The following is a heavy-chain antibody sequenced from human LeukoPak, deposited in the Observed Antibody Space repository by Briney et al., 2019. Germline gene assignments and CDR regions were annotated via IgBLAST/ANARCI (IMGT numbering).Heavy chain of an antibody. Sequence: GGSLRLSCAASGFSFSDAALHWVRQASGKGLEWIGRIRSRTSDYATASAASLKGRFTISRDDSKNTAYLQMSSLRTEDTAVYFCTRHLIDYWGQGTLVTVSS. CDR3: TRHLIDY. J-gene: IGHJ4*02. CDR2: IRSRTSDYAT. CDR1: GFSFSDAA. V-gene: IGHV3-73*01.